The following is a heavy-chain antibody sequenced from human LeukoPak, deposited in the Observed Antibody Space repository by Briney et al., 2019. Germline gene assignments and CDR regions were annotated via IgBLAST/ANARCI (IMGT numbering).Heavy chain of an antibody. CDR2: IYDSGATT. D-gene: IGHD2-8*01. CDR3: AKDTSIGRYCTNGVCSPFDY. V-gene: IGHV3-23*01. J-gene: IGHJ4*02. CDR1: GFTFNSYA. Sequence: PAGTLRLSCAGSGFTFNSYARSWVRQAPGKGLEWVSAIYDSGATTYDADSVKGRFTISRDNSRSTLYLQMNSLRAEDTALYYCAKDTSIGRYCTNGVCSPFDYWGQGTLVTVSS.